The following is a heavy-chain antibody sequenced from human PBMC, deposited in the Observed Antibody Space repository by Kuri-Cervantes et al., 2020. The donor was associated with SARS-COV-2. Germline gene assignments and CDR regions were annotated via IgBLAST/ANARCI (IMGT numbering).Heavy chain of an antibody. Sequence: GGSLRLSCVASGFTFSSYAMSWVRQAPGKGLEWVSAISGSGGSTYYADSVKGRFTISRDNSKNTLYLQMNSLRAEDTAVYYCAKDSGYQLHYVYYYYGMGVWGQGTTVTVSS. CDR1: GFTFSSYA. D-gene: IGHD2-2*01. J-gene: IGHJ6*02. CDR2: ISGSGGST. CDR3: AKDSGYQLHYVYYYYGMGV. V-gene: IGHV3-23*01.